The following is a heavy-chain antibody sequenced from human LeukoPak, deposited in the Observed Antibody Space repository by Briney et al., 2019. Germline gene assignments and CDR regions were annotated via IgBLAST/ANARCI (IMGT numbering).Heavy chain of an antibody. Sequence: GGSLRLSCAASGFTFSSYSMNWVRQAPGKGLEWVSYISSSSSTIYYADSVKGRFTISRDNAKNSLYLQMNSLRAEDTAVYYCASGDVPFSFDYWGQGTLVTVSS. V-gene: IGHV3-48*04. D-gene: IGHD3-10*01. CDR2: ISSSSSTI. J-gene: IGHJ4*02. CDR3: ASGDVPFSFDY. CDR1: GFTFSSYS.